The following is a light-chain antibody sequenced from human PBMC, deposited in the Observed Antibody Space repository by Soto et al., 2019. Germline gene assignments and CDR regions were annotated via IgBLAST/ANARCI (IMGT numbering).Light chain of an antibody. V-gene: IGLV2-23*01. CDR1: SSDVGSYNL. CDR2: KGS. CDR3: CSYAGSSTYV. Sequence: QSVLTQPASVSGSPGQSITISCSGTSSDVGSYNLVSWYQQQPGKAPKLMMYKGSKRASGVSNRFSGSKSGNKAYLTISGLQAEDEADYYCCSYAGSSTYVFGTGTKLTVL. J-gene: IGLJ1*01.